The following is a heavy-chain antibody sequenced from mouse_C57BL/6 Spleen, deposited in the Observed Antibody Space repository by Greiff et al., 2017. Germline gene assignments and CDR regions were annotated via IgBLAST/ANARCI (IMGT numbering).Heavy chain of an antibody. J-gene: IGHJ3*01. CDR3: ARKEDYYGSSYPWFAY. CDR1: GYTFTSYW. D-gene: IGHD1-1*01. V-gene: IGHV1-69*01. Sequence: QVQLQQPGAELVMPGASVKLSCKASGYTFTSYWMHWVKQRPGQGLEWIGEIDPSDSYTNYNQKFKGKSTLTVDKSSSTAYMQLSSLTSEDSAVYYCARKEDYYGSSYPWFAYWGQGTLVTVSA. CDR2: IDPSDSYT.